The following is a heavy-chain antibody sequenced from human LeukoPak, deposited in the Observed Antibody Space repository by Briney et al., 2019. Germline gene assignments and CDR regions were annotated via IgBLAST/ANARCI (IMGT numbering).Heavy chain of an antibody. V-gene: IGHV3-23*01. CDR1: GFTFSSYA. J-gene: IGHJ4*02. CDR3: ATDRGAL. D-gene: IGHD5-12*01. Sequence: GGSLRLSCAASGFTFSSYAMSWVRQAPGKGLEWVSAISGSGGSTYYADSVKGRFTISRDDADNSGFLQMNSLRVEDTAVYYCATDRGALWGQGTLVTVSS. CDR2: ISGSGGST.